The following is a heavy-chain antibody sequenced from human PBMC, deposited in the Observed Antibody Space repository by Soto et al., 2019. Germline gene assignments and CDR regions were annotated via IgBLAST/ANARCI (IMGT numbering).Heavy chain of an antibody. D-gene: IGHD2-15*01. CDR3: ARAAGAYCSGGSCYSGKDGMDV. CDR2: IIPIFGTA. Sequence: QVQLVQSGAEVKKPGSSVKVSCKASGGTFSSYAISWVRQAPGQGLEWMGGIIPIFGTANYAQKCQGRVTITADESTSTAYMELSSLRTEDTAVYYCARAAGAYCSGGSCYSGKDGMDVWGQGTTVTVSS. V-gene: IGHV1-69*01. J-gene: IGHJ6*02. CDR1: GGTFSSYA.